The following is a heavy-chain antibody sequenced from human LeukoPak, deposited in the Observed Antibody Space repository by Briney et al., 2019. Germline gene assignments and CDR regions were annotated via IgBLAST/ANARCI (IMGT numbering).Heavy chain of an antibody. D-gene: IGHD1-14*01. Sequence: GASVKVSCKASGYTFTGYYMHWVRQAPGQGLEWMGWINPNSGGTNYAQKFQGRVTMTRDTSISTAYMELSRLRSDDTAMYYCARDRAQLSGNNWFDPWGQGTLVTVSS. CDR3: ARDRAQLSGNNWFDP. J-gene: IGHJ5*02. CDR1: GYTFTGYY. V-gene: IGHV1-2*02. CDR2: INPNSGGT.